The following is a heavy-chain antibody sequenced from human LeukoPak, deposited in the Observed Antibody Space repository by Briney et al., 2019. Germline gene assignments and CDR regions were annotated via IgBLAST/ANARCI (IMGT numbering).Heavy chain of an antibody. CDR1: GGSISSGGYY. V-gene: IGHV4-30-2*01. Sequence: PSQTLSLTCTVSGGSISSGGYYWSWIRQPPGKGLEWIGYIYHSGSTYYNPSLKSRVTISVDRSKNQFSLKLSSVTAADTAVYYCARVSYCSSTSCHDYWGQGTLVTVSS. J-gene: IGHJ4*02. CDR2: IYHSGST. CDR3: ARVSYCSSTSCHDY. D-gene: IGHD2-2*01.